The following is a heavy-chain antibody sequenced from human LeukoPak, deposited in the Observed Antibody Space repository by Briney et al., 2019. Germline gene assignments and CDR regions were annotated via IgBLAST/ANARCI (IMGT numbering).Heavy chain of an antibody. CDR1: GFTFSSYA. CDR3: ATVDY. CDR2: ISYDGSNK. J-gene: IGHJ4*02. Sequence: PGGSLRLSCAASGFTFSSYAMHWVRQAPGKGLEWVAVISYDGSNKYYADSVKGRFTISRDNSKSTLYLQMNSLRAEDTAVYYCATVDYWGQGTLVTVSS. V-gene: IGHV3-30*04.